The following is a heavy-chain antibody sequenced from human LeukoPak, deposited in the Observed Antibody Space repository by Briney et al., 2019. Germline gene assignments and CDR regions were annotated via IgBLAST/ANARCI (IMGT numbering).Heavy chain of an antibody. CDR1: GGSISSYY. D-gene: IGHD1-26*01. J-gene: IGHJ4*02. V-gene: IGHV4-38-2*02. CDR3: ASCGSYYSVDY. CDR2: IYHSGST. Sequence: SETLSLTCTVSGGSISSYYWGWIRQPPGKGLEWIGSIYHSGSTYYNPSLKSRVTISVDTSKNQFSLKLSSVTAADTAVYYCASCGSYYSVDYWGQGTLVTVSS.